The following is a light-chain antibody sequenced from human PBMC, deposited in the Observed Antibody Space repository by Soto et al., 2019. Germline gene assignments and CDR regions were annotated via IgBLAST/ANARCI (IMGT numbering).Light chain of an antibody. V-gene: IGLV2-11*01. CDR3: CSYAGSYTVX. J-gene: IGLJ2*01. CDR1: SSDVGGYNY. Sequence: QSALTQPRSVSGSPGQSVTISCTGTSSDVGGYNYVSWYQQHPGKAPKLMIYDVSKRPSGVPDRFSGSKSGNTASLTISGLQAEDEADYYCCSYAGSYTVXFGGGTKLTVL. CDR2: DVS.